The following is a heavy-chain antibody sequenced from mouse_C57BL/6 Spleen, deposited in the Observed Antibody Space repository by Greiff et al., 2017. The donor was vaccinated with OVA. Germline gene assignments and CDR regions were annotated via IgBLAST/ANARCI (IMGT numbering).Heavy chain of an antibody. CDR3: ARWGLGARAMDY. CDR1: GYSFTSYY. J-gene: IGHJ4*01. V-gene: IGHV1-66*01. Sequence: VQLQESGPELVKPGASVKISCKASGYSFTSYYIHWVKQRPGQGLEWIGWIYPGSGNTKYNEKFKGKATLTADTSSSTAYMQLSSLTSEDSAVYYCARWGLGARAMDYWGQGTSVTVSS. CDR2: IYPGSGNT. D-gene: IGHD3-1*01.